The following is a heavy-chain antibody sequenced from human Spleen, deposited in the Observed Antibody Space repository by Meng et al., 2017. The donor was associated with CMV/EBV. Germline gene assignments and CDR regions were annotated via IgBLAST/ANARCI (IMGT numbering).Heavy chain of an antibody. CDR2: IKQDGSEK. V-gene: IGHV3-7*01. D-gene: IGHD3-3*01. Sequence: GESLKISCAASGFTFSSYWMSWVRQAPGKGLEWVANIKQDGSEKYYVDSVKGRFTISRDNAKNSLYLQMNSLRAEDTAVYYCARAPLGVVTPFDYWGQGTLVTVSS. J-gene: IGHJ4*02. CDR1: GFTFSSYW. CDR3: ARAPLGVVTPFDY.